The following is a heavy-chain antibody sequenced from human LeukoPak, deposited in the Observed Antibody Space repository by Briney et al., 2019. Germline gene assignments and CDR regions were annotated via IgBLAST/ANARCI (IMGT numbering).Heavy chain of an antibody. Sequence: GASVKVSCTVSGYTLTELSMHWVRQAPGKGLEWMGGFDPEDGETIYAQKFQGRVTMTEDTSTDTAYMELSSLRSEDTAVYYCATDTEPYGSGSPDFDYWGQGTLVTVSS. CDR1: GYTLTELS. CDR2: FDPEDGET. J-gene: IGHJ4*02. CDR3: ATDTEPYGSGSPDFDY. D-gene: IGHD3-10*01. V-gene: IGHV1-24*01.